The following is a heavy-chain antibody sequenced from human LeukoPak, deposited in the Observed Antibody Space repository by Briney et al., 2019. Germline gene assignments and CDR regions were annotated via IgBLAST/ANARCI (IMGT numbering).Heavy chain of an antibody. CDR3: ARGRVY. J-gene: IGHJ4*02. Sequence: SETLSLTCAVYGGSFSGYYWSWIRQPPGKGLEWIGEINHSGSTNYNPSLKSRVTISVDTSKNQFSLKLSSVTAADTAVYYCARGRVYWGQGTLVTVSS. CDR2: INHSGST. V-gene: IGHV4-34*01. CDR1: GGSFSGYY.